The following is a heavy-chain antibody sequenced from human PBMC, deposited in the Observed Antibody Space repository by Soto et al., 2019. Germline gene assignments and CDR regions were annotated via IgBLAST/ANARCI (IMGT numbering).Heavy chain of an antibody. J-gene: IGHJ6*02. CDR3: ASSYYDSSGYYYGEPTYYYYGMDV. CDR1: GGSISSYY. CDR2: IYYSGST. Sequence: SETLSLTCTVSGGSISSYYWSWIRQPPGKGLEWIGYIYYSGSTNYNPSLKSRVTISVDTSKNQFSLKLSSVTAADTAVYYCASSYYDSSGYYYGEPTYYYYGMDVWGQGTTVTVSS. V-gene: IGHV4-59*01. D-gene: IGHD3-22*01.